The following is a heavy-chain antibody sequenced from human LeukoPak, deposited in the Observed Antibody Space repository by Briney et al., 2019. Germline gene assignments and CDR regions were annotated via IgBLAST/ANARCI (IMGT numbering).Heavy chain of an antibody. D-gene: IGHD2-8*01. V-gene: IGHV1-2*02. CDR1: GGTFSSYA. Sequence: ASVKVSCKASGGTFSSYAISWVRQAPGQGLEWMGWINSNNGDTGYAQKFQGRVTLTRDTSISTVYMEMTRLRSDDTAVYYCARSHLTLMVYDSWGQGTLVTVSS. CDR3: ARSHLTLMVYDS. J-gene: IGHJ4*02. CDR2: INSNNGDT.